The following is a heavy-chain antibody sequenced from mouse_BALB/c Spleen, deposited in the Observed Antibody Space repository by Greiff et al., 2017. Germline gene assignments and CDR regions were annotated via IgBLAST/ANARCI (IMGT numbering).Heavy chain of an antibody. CDR3: ARHERITTATGAMDY. V-gene: IGHV5-9-3*01. CDR2: ISSGGSYT. CDR1: GFTFSSYA. J-gene: IGHJ4*01. D-gene: IGHD1-2*01. Sequence: DVKLVESGGGLVKPGGSLKLSCAASGFTFSSYAMSWVRQTPEKRLEWVATISSGGSYTYYPDSVKGRFTISRDNAKNTLYLQMSSLRSEDTAMYYCARHERITTATGAMDYWGQGTSVTVSS.